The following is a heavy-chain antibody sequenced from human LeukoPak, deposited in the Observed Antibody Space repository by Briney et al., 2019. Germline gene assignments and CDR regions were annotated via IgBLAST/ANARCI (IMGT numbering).Heavy chain of an antibody. CDR1: GYTFTSYY. CDR2: INPSGCST. J-gene: IGHJ4*02. CDR3: ASLPYYYDSSGLEFDY. D-gene: IGHD3-22*01. Sequence: ASVKVSCKASGYTFTSYYMHWVRQAPGQGLEWMGIINPSGCSTSYAQKFQGRVTITKDTSTSTVYMELSSLRSEDTAVYYCASLPYYYDSSGLEFDYWGQGTLVTVSS. V-gene: IGHV1-46*01.